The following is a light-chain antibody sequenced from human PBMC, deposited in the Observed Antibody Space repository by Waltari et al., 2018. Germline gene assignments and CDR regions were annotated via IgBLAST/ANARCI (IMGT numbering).Light chain of an antibody. CDR2: KAS. Sequence: DIQMTQSPSTLSASVGDRVTITCRASQTISSWLAWYQQKPGKAPKVLIYKASSLESGVPSRFSGSGSGTEFPLPISSLQPDDFATYYCQQYMSYSWTFGQGTNVEIK. V-gene: IGKV1-5*03. CDR3: QQYMSYSWT. CDR1: QTISSW. J-gene: IGKJ1*01.